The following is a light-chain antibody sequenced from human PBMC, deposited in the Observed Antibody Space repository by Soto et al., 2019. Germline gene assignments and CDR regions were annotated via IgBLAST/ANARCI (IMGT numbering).Light chain of an antibody. CDR2: GAS. Sequence: IQITQSPSSVSASVVDRVTISCQASQDIRTHLNWFQQKPGKAPKLLIYGASYLEIGVPSRFSGGGSGTDFTLSISSLQPDDFATYYCQHYNSYSEAFGQGTKVDIK. CDR3: QHYNSYSEA. CDR1: QDIRTH. V-gene: IGKV1-33*01. J-gene: IGKJ1*01.